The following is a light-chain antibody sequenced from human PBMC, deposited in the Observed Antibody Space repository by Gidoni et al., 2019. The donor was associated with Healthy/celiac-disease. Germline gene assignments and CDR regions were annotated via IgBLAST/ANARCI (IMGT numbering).Light chain of an antibody. V-gene: IGKV1-9*01. CDR2: AAS. Sequence: IQLTQSPSSLSASVGDRVTITCRASQGISSYLDWYQQKPGKAPKLLIYAASTLQSGVPSRFSGSGSGTDFTLTISSLQPEDFATYYCQQRNSYPLTFXGXTKVEIK. CDR1: QGISSY. CDR3: QQRNSYPLT. J-gene: IGKJ4*01.